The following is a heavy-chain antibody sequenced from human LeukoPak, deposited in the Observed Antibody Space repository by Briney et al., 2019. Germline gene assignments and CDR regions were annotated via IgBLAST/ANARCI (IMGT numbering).Heavy chain of an antibody. CDR3: ARGAEGYCSSTSCSIRDYYMDV. CDR1: GFTFSSYA. J-gene: IGHJ6*03. Sequence: GGSLRLSCAASGFTFSSYAMHWVRQAPGKGLEWVAVISYDGSNKYYADSVKGRFTISRGNSKNTLYLQMNSLRAEDTAVYYCARGAEGYCSSTSCSIRDYYMDVWGKGTTVTVSS. V-gene: IGHV3-30-3*01. D-gene: IGHD2-2*01. CDR2: ISYDGSNK.